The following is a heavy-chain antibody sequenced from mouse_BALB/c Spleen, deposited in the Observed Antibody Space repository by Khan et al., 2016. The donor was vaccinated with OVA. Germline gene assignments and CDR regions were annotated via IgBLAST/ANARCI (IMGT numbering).Heavy chain of an antibody. D-gene: IGHD2-4*01. CDR2: IWSGGTT. CDR1: GFSFTTYG. V-gene: IGHV2-2*02. J-gene: IGHJ3*01. Sequence: QVQLKQSGPGLVQPSQSLSITCTVSGFSFTTYGVPWVRHSPGKCLEWLGVIWSGGTTDYSAAFISRLSITKDNSKGQVFFKMNSLQTNDTAIYYCARNYEYDEGLAYWGQGTLVTVSA. CDR3: ARNYEYDEGLAY.